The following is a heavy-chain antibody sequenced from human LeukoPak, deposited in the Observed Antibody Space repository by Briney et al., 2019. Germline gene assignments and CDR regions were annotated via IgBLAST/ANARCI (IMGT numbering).Heavy chain of an antibody. V-gene: IGHV3-48*01. J-gene: IGHJ6*04. Sequence: GGSLRLSCAASGFTFSSYNMNWVRQAPGKGLEWVSFITTSSNVVYYADSVKGRFTISRDNAKNSLYLQMNSLRAEDTAMYYCARSDVWGKGTTVTVPS. CDR3: ARSDV. CDR2: ITTSSNVV. CDR1: GFTFSSYN.